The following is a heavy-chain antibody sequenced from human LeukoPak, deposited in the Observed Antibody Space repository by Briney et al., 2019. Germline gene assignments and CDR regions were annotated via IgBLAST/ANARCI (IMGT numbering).Heavy chain of an antibody. Sequence: PSETLSLTCAVYGGSFSGYYWSWIRQPPGKGLEWIGEINHSGSTNYNPSLKSRVTISVDTSKNQFSLKLSSVTAADTAVYYCARLRLLSGYDYPDYWGQGTLVTVSS. CDR2: INHSGST. J-gene: IGHJ4*02. V-gene: IGHV4-34*01. CDR3: ARLRLLSGYDYPDY. D-gene: IGHD5-12*01. CDR1: GGSFSGYY.